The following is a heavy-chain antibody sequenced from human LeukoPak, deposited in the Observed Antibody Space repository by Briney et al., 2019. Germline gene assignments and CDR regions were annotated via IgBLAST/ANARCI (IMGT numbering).Heavy chain of an antibody. J-gene: IGHJ5*02. CDR2: ISAYNGNT. V-gene: IGHV1-18*04. CDR3: ARARLLGGSATTGYSWFDP. CDR1: GYTFTSYG. Sequence: ASVKVSCKASGYTFTSYGISWVRQAPGQGLEWMGWISAYNGNTNYAQKLQGRVTMTTDTSTSTAYMELRSLRSDDTAVYYCARARLLGGSATTGYSWFDPWGQGTLVTVSS. D-gene: IGHD3-9*01.